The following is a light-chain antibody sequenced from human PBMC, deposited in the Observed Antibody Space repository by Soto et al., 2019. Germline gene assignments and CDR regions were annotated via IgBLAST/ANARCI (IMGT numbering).Light chain of an antibody. CDR1: SSDVGGYNY. CDR3: SSYTSDNRDYV. Sequence: QSVLTQPPSASGSPGQSVTISCTGTSSDVGGYNYVSWFQQHPGKAPKLIIHEVNQRPSGVPDRFSGSKSGNTASLTVSGLQAEDEGTYYCSSYTSDNRDYVFGTGTKVTVL. V-gene: IGLV2-8*01. CDR2: EVN. J-gene: IGLJ1*01.